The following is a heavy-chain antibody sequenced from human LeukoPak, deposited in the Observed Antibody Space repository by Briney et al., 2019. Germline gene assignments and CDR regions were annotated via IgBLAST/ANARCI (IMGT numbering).Heavy chain of an antibody. CDR2: INPNSGGT. CDR3: AREYLLKYYYYMDV. CDR1: RYTFTGYY. V-gene: IGHV1-2*02. Sequence: GASVKVSCKASRYTFTGYYMHWVRQAPGQGLEWMGWINPNSGGTNYAQKFQGRVTMTRDTSISTAYMELSRLRSDDTAVYYCAREYLLKYYYYMDVWGKGTTVTISS. J-gene: IGHJ6*03. D-gene: IGHD2-2*02.